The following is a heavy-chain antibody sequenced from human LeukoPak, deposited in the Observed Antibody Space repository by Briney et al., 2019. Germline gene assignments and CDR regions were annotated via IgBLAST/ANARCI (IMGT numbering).Heavy chain of an antibody. Sequence: GGSLRLSCTASGFTFDDYAMSWFRQAPGKGLEWVGFIRSKAYGGTTEYAASVKGRFTISRDESKSIAYLQMNSLKTEDTAIYYCSKNYHSANYSPRFVYWGQGTLVTVSS. V-gene: IGHV3-49*03. CDR1: GFTFDDYA. CDR3: SKNYHSANYSPRFVY. D-gene: IGHD3-10*01. CDR2: IRSKAYGGTT. J-gene: IGHJ4*02.